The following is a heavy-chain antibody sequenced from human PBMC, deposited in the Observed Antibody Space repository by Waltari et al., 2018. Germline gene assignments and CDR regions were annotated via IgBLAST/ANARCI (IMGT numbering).Heavy chain of an antibody. CDR3: TRDLYGSGGDYFDP. V-gene: IGHV3-21*01. J-gene: IGHJ4*02. CDR2: ISGSGRSYI. D-gene: IGHD6-19*01. CDR1: GFHLVSVD. Sequence: DVPLVASGGGVVKRGGSLRLACAASGFHLVSVDMTWVRQAPGRGVEWVASISGSGRSYIVYTDSVKGRFTISRDNAKNSLFLQMNSLRAEDTAVYYCTRDLYGSGGDYFDPWGQGTLVTVSS.